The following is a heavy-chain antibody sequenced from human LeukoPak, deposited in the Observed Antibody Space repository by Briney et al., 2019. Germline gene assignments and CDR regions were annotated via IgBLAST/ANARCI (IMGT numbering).Heavy chain of an antibody. J-gene: IGHJ4*02. CDR3: AISAAAAIHYFDY. D-gene: IGHD2-2*02. CDR1: GGSISSGGYY. V-gene: IGHV4-30-4*08. Sequence: PSQTLSLTCTVSGGSISSGGYYWSWIRQHPGKGLEWIGYIYYSGSTYYNPSLKSRVTISVDTSKNQFSLKLSSVTAADTAVYYCAISAAAAIHYFDYWGQGTLVTVSS. CDR2: IYYSGST.